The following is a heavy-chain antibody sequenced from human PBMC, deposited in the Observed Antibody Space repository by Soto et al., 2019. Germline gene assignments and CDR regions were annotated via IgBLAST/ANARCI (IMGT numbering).Heavy chain of an antibody. CDR3: AITYCRDNSCPRDFDF. J-gene: IGHJ4*02. Sequence: QVQVVQSGAEVKKPESSVKVSCKPSGGTFTTYTVNWVRLAPGHGLEWMGRFIPIPDMANYAQKFQDRVTITADRSTFTAYMELNSMTSDDTAVYYCAITYCRDNSCPRDFDFWGPGTRVTVSS. CDR2: FIPIPDMA. CDR1: GGTFTTYT. V-gene: IGHV1-69*02. D-gene: IGHD2-21*01.